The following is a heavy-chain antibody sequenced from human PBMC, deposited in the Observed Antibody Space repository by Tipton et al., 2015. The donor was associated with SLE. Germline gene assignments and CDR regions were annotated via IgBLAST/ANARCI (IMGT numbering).Heavy chain of an antibody. V-gene: IGHV3-73*01. CDR2: IRSKPNTYAT. CDR1: GFTFRGSA. CDR3: TRPSYGDYNQDIFDI. J-gene: IGHJ3*02. Sequence: SLRLSCAASGFTFRGSAMHWVRQASGKGLEWVGRIRSKPNTYATAYAASVKGRFTISRDDSKNTAYLQMNSLKTEDTAVYYCTRPSYGDYNQDIFDIWGQGTMVTVSS. D-gene: IGHD4-17*01.